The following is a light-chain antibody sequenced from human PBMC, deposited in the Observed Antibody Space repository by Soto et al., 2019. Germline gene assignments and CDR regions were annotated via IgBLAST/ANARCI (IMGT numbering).Light chain of an antibody. J-gene: IGLJ2*01. Sequence: QSVLPQPPSASGTPGQRVTLSCSGSSSNIGSNSVHWYQQLPGTAPKLLIYSNSQRPSGVPERISGSKSGTSASLAISGLRSEDEADYYGAAWDDSLSGVGFGGGTKLTVL. CDR3: AAWDDSLSGVG. CDR1: SSNIGSNS. V-gene: IGLV1-47*01. CDR2: SNS.